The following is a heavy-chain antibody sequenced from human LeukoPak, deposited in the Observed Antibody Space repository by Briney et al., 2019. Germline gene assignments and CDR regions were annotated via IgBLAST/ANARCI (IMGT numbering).Heavy chain of an antibody. J-gene: IGHJ4*02. V-gene: IGHV4-31*11. CDR1: GGSLSSGTYY. CDR2: IYYSGNT. D-gene: IGHD4-17*01. Sequence: SQTLSLTCAVSGGSLSSGTYYWKWIRHHPGKGLEWVGCIYYSGNTFYNPSLESRITISLDTSKNQFSLRLTSVTPADTAVYYCGRGQFYGDYEDYWGQGTLVTVS. CDR3: GRGQFYGDYEDY.